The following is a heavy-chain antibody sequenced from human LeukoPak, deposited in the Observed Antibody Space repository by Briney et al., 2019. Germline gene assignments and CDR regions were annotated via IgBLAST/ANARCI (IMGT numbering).Heavy chain of an antibody. CDR2: IYYSGST. CDR3: ARNSGCSGGSCYYGMDV. J-gene: IGHJ6*02. V-gene: IGHV4-59*08. Sequence: KPSETLSLTCTVSGGSISSYYWSWIRQPPGKGLEWIGYIYYSGSTNYNPSLKSRVTISVDTSKNQFSLKLSSVTAADTAVYYCARNSGCSGGSCYYGMDVWGQGTTVTVSS. D-gene: IGHD2-15*01. CDR1: GGSISSYY.